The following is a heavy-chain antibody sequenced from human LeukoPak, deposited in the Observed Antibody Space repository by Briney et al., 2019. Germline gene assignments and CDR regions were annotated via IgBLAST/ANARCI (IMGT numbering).Heavy chain of an antibody. J-gene: IGHJ5*02. CDR1: GGSFSGYY. CDR3: ARDLLVAWNYEALPWFDP. D-gene: IGHD1-7*01. V-gene: IGHV4-34*01. Sequence: PSETLSLTCAVYGGSFSGYYWSWIRQPPGKGLEWIGEINHSGSTNYNPSLKSRVTISVDTSKNQFSLKLSSVTAADTAVYYCARDLLVAWNYEALPWFDPWGQGTLVTVSS. CDR2: INHSGST.